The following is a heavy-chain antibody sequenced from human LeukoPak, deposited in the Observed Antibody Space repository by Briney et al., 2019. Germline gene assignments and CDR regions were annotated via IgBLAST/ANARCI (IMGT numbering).Heavy chain of an antibody. J-gene: IGHJ4*02. CDR3: ARFSPRAMGNYLDF. V-gene: IGHV4-4*07. CDR2: IYNSGYT. CDR1: GGSISSYY. D-gene: IGHD7-27*01. Sequence: SETLSLTCTVSGGSISSYYWSWIRQPAGKGLEWIGRIYNSGYTNYNPSLKSRVTMSIDTSKNQFSLKLSSVTAADTAVYYCARFSPRAMGNYLDFWGQGTLVTVSS.